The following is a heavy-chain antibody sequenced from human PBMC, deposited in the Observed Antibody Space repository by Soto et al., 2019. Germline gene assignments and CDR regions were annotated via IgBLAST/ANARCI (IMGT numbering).Heavy chain of an antibody. D-gene: IGHD1-7*01. CDR3: ARALNWNYDY. J-gene: IGHJ4*02. Sequence: SETLSLTCAVSGGSISSGGYSWSWIRQPPGKCLEWIGYIYHSGSTYYNPSLKSRVTISVDRSKNQFSLKLSSVTAADTAVYYCARALNWNYDYWGQGTLVTVSS. CDR2: IYHSGST. V-gene: IGHV4-30-2*01. CDR1: GGSISSGGYS.